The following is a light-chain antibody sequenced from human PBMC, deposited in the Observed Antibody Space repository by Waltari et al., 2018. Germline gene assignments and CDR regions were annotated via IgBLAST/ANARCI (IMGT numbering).Light chain of an antibody. Sequence: DIQMTQSPSSLSASVGDRVTITCRASQSISSYLNWYQQKPGKATNLLIYAASSLQRGFPSRFSGSGSGSDFTLTISSLQPEDFATYFCQQSYSTPHRTFGQGTKVEIK. CDR3: QQSYSTPHRT. V-gene: IGKV1-39*01. CDR2: AAS. J-gene: IGKJ1*01. CDR1: QSISSY.